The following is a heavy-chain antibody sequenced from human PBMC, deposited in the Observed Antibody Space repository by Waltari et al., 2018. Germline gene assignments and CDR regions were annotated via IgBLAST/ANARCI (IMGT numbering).Heavy chain of an antibody. Sequence: EVQLVESGGGLIQPGGSLRLSCAASGFTVSSNYMSWVRQAPGKGLEWVSGIYSGGSTYYADSVKGRFTISRDNSKNTLYLQMNSLRAEDTAVYYCARDMVYAAYYYYGMDVWGQGTTVTVSS. D-gene: IGHD2-8*01. CDR3: ARDMVYAAYYYYGMDV. V-gene: IGHV3-53*01. J-gene: IGHJ6*02. CDR2: IYSGGST. CDR1: GFTVSSNY.